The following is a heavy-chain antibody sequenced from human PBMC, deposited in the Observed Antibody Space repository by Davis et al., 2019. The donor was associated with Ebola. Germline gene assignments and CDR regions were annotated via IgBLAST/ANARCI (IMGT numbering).Heavy chain of an antibody. CDR1: GYTFTSYA. CDR2: INAGNGNT. CDR3: ARATVFGWFDY. D-gene: IGHD3-3*01. Sequence: AASVTVSCKASGYTFTSYAMHWVRQAPGQRLEWMGWINAGNGNTKYSQKFQGRVTITRDTSASTAYMELSSLRSEDTAVYYCARATVFGWFDYWGQGTLVTVSS. V-gene: IGHV1-3*01. J-gene: IGHJ4*02.